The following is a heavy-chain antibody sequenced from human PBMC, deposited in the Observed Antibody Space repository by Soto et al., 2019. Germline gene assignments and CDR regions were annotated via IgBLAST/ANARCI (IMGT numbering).Heavy chain of an antibody. CDR1: GFTFSSHA. Sequence: GGSLRLSCAASGFTFSSHAMSWVRQAPGKGLEWVSAISGSGGSTYYADSVKGRFTISRDNSKNTLYLQMNSLRAEDTAVYYCAKDSSYYGSGSYYHYYYYYMDVWGKGTTVTVSS. D-gene: IGHD3-10*01. J-gene: IGHJ6*03. CDR2: ISGSGGST. V-gene: IGHV3-23*01. CDR3: AKDSSYYGSGSYYHYYYYYMDV.